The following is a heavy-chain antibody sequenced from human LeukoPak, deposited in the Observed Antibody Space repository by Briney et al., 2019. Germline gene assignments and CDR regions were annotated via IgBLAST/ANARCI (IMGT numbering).Heavy chain of an antibody. V-gene: IGHV5-51*01. CDR1: GYSFTTYW. Sequence: GESLKISCKGCGYSFTTYWIGWVRQMPGKGLEWMGVVYPGDSDSDTKYSPSFQGQVTISADKSISTAYLQWSSLKASDTAIYYCARRDYYGSGSYWGAFDYWGQGTLVTVSS. CDR3: ARRDYYGSGSYWGAFDY. D-gene: IGHD3-10*01. J-gene: IGHJ4*02. CDR2: VYPGDSDSDT.